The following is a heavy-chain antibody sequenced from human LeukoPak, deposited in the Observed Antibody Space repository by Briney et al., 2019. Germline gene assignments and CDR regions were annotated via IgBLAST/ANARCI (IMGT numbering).Heavy chain of an antibody. V-gene: IGHV4-34*01. D-gene: IGHD6-13*01. J-gene: IGHJ4*02. CDR1: GGSFSGYY. Sequence: SETLSLTCAVYGGSFSGYYWTWIRQPPGKGLEWIGEINHSGSTNYNPSLKSRVTISVDTSKNQFSLKLSSVTAADTAVYYCARGFGAAAGDYWGQGTLVTVPS. CDR2: INHSGST. CDR3: ARGFGAAAGDY.